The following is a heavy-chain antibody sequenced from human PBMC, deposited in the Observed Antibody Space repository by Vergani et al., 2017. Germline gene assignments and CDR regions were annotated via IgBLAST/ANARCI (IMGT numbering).Heavy chain of an antibody. CDR3: ARLRPAITIFGVVINGGWFDP. Sequence: VQLVESGGGLVQPGGSLRLSCAASGFTVSSNYMHWVRQAPGQGLEWMGWINPNSGGTNYAQKFQGRVTMTRDTSISTAYMELSRLRSDDTAVYYCARLRPAITIFGVVINGGWFDPWGQGTLVTVSS. CDR2: INPNSGGT. D-gene: IGHD3-3*01. CDR1: GFTVSSNY. J-gene: IGHJ5*02. V-gene: IGHV1-2*02.